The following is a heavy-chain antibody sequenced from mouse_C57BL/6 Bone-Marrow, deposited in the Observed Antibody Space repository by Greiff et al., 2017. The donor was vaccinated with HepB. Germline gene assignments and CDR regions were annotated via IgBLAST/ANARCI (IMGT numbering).Heavy chain of an antibody. CDR2: IRLKSDNYAT. D-gene: IGHD1-1*01. V-gene: IGHV6-3*01. CDR3: TDDGYYYGSTFAY. Sequence: EVKLVESGGGLVQPGGSMKLSCVASGFTFSNYWMNWVRQSPEKGLEWVAQIRLKSDNYATHYAESVKGRFTISRDDSKSSVYLQMNNLRAEDTGIYYCTDDGYYYGSTFAYWGQGTLVTVSA. J-gene: IGHJ3*01. CDR1: GFTFSNYW.